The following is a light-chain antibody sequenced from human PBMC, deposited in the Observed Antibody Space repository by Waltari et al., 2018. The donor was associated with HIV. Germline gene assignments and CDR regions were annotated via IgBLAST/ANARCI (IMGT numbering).Light chain of an antibody. Sequence: EIVMTQSPATLSVSPGERPTLSCRASQSVSSNFAWYQQKPGQAPRLLIYGASTSATGVPGRFSGSGSGTEFTLTISSLQSEDFAVYYCQQYSNWPYTFGQGTKLEIK. J-gene: IGKJ2*01. CDR2: GAS. V-gene: IGKV3-15*01. CDR3: QQYSNWPYT. CDR1: QSVSSN.